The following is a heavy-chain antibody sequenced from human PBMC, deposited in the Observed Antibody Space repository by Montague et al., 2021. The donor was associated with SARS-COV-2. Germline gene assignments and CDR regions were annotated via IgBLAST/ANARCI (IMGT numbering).Heavy chain of an antibody. CDR2: AYYSGST. V-gene: IGHV4-39*01. CDR1: GVSISGYTYF. D-gene: IGHD1-7*01. Sequence: SETLSLTCTVPGVSISGYTYFWGWIRQPPGKGLEWIASAYYSGSTYYNPSLKSRVTISVDTSKNQSSLQVSSVTAADSAIYYCARHRVASGWNYFDPWGRGTLVTVSS. CDR3: ARHRVASGWNYFDP. J-gene: IGHJ5*02.